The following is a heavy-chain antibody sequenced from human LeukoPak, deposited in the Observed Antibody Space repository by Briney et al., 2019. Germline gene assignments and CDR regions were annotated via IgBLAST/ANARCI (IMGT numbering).Heavy chain of an antibody. V-gene: IGHV3-23*01. Sequence: PGGSLRLSCAASGFTFSSYAMSWVRQAPGKGLEWVSAISGSGGSTYYADSVKGRFTISRDNSKNTLYLQMNSLRAEDTAVYYCAKDGGDDYGDYGYFDYWGQGTLVTVSS. D-gene: IGHD4-17*01. CDR3: AKDGGDDYGDYGYFDY. J-gene: IGHJ4*02. CDR1: GFTFSSYA. CDR2: ISGSGGST.